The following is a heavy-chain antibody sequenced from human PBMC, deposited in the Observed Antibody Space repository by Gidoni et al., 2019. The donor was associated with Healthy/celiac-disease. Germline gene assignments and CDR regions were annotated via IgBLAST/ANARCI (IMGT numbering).Heavy chain of an antibody. CDR3: ARECRYINCDGGGR. CDR1: GGSISSSSLY. Sequence: QLQLEESGPGLVKPSETLSLTCSVSGGSISSSSLYWGWIRQAPGKGLEWIGTVYYSGATQYSPSLENRVTMSVDTSKNQFSLRLTSVTATDTAVYYCARECRYINCDGGGRWGQGTLVTFSS. V-gene: IGHV4-39*02. D-gene: IGHD3-16*02. J-gene: IGHJ4*02. CDR2: VYYSGAT.